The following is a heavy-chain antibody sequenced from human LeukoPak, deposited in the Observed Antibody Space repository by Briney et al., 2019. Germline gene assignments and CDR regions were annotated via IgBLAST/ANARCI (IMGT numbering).Heavy chain of an antibody. Sequence: PSQTLSLTCTVSGGSISSGDYYWSWIRQPPGKGLEWIGYIYYSGSTYYNPSLKSRLTISVDTSKNQFSLKLSSVTAADTAVYYCARARRDYGSGSYSKSNWFDPWGQGTLVTVSS. CDR3: ARARRDYGSGSYSKSNWFDP. J-gene: IGHJ5*02. CDR2: IYYSGST. D-gene: IGHD3-10*01. CDR1: GGSISSGDYY. V-gene: IGHV4-30-4*01.